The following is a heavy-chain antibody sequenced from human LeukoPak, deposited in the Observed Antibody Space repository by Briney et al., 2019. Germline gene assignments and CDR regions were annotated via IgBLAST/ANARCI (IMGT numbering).Heavy chain of an antibody. CDR3: VRHLSGIAHPFFDY. J-gene: IGHJ4*02. CDR2: ISSSSSYI. Sequence: GRSLRLSCAASGFTFSSYSVTWVRQAPGKGLEWVSSISSSSSYIYYADSLKGRFTISRDNAKNSLYLQMNSLRAEDTAVYYCVRHLSGIAHPFFDYWGQGTLVTVSS. D-gene: IGHD1-26*01. V-gene: IGHV3-21*01. CDR1: GFTFSSYS.